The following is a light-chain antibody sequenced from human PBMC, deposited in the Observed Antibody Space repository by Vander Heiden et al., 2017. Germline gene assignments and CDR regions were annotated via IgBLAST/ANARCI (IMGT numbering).Light chain of an antibody. CDR2: AAS. V-gene: IGKV1-16*02. J-gene: IGKJ1*01. CDR1: QGISNY. CDR3: QQEYSYPST. Sequence: DIQMTHSPFSPSASVGDRVTITRRASQGISNYLASFQQKPGKAPKSLIYAASSLQSAVPSKFSGSAAGTDFTLTISSLQPEDFANYYCQQEYSYPSTFGQGTKVEIK.